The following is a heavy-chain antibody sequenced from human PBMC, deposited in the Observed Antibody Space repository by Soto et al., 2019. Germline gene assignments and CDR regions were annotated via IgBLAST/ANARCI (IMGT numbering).Heavy chain of an antibody. J-gene: IGHJ4*02. V-gene: IGHV1-69*13. D-gene: IGHD5-12*01. CDR1: GGTFSSYA. CDR2: IIPIFGTA. Sequence: GASVKVSCKASGGTFSSYAISWVRQAPGQGLEWMGGIIPIFGTANYAQKFQGRVTITADESTSTAYMELSSLRSEDTAVYYCARFQLGYSGYGSEDDYWGQGTLVTVSS. CDR3: ARFQLGYSGYGSEDDY.